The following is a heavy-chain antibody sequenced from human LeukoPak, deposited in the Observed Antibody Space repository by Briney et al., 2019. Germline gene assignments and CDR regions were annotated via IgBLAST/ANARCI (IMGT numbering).Heavy chain of an antibody. CDR1: GFTFSSYS. Sequence: GGSLRLSCAASGFTFSSYSINWVRQAPGKGLEWVSYISSSSSTIYYADSVKGRFTISRDNATNSLYLQMNSLRAEDTAVYYCARDSCSGGSCYLDYWGQGTLVTVSS. V-gene: IGHV3-48*01. J-gene: IGHJ4*02. D-gene: IGHD2-15*01. CDR2: ISSSSSTI. CDR3: ARDSCSGGSCYLDY.